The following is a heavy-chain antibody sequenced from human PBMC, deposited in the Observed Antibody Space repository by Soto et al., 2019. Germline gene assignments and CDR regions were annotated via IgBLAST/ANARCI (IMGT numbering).Heavy chain of an antibody. CDR3: AKDTGYCSSTSCYYGYYYYGVDV. Sequence: GGSLRLSCAASGFTFTNAGMNWVRQAPGKGLEWVGRIRAKTDFGTTDYAAPVTDRFTISRDDSKNTLYLQMNSLRAEDTAVYYCAKDTGYCSSTSCYYGYYYYGVDVWGQGTTVTVSS. J-gene: IGHJ6*02. V-gene: IGHV3-15*07. CDR1: GFTFTNAG. D-gene: IGHD2-2*01. CDR2: IRAKTDFGTT.